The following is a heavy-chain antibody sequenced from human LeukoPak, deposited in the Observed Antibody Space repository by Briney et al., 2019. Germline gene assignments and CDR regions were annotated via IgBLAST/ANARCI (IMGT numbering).Heavy chain of an antibody. CDR1: GFTFSCYG. CDR3: AKGIAAAEGFDP. D-gene: IGHD6-13*01. V-gene: IGHV3-30*18. CDR2: ISYDGSNK. Sequence: PGRSLRLSCAASGFTFSCYGMHWVRQAPGKGLEWVAVISYDGSNKYYADSVKGRFTISRDNSKNTLYLQMNSLRAEDTAVYYCAKGIAAAEGFDPWGQGTLVTVSS. J-gene: IGHJ5*02.